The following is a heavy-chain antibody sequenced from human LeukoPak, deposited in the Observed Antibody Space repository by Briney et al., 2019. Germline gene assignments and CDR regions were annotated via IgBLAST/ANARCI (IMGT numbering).Heavy chain of an antibody. V-gene: IGHV4-39*01. CDR3: ATLNSSSWYLGYFDY. D-gene: IGHD6-13*01. CDR1: GGSISSNSYY. CDR2: IYYSGST. J-gene: IGHJ4*02. Sequence: SETLSLTCTVSGGSISSNSYYWGWIRQPPGKGLEWIGSIYYSGSTYYNPSLKSRVTISVDTSKNQFSLKLSSVTAADTAVYYCATLNSSSWYLGYFDYWGQGTLVTVSS.